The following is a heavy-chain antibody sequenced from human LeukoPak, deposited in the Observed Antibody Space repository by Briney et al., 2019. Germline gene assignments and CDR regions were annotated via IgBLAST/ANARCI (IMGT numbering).Heavy chain of an antibody. CDR1: GGSISSHY. D-gene: IGHD3-16*01. J-gene: IGHJ4*02. V-gene: IGHV4-59*11. CDR2: VYYTGNT. CDR3: ARDLSPRGGLYYFDY. Sequence: SETLSLTCTVSGGSISSHYWIWIRQPPGKGLGWIGYVYYTGNTNYNPSLKSRVTISIDTSKNQFSLKLTSVTAADTAVYYCARDLSPRGGLYYFDYWGQGTLVTVSS.